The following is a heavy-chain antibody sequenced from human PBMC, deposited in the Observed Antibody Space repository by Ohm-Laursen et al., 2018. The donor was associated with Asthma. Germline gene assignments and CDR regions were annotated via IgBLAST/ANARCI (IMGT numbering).Heavy chain of an antibody. J-gene: IGHJ4*02. CDR2: ISAGGDTT. D-gene: IGHD7-27*01. CDR3: ATFNWGSRGFDF. V-gene: IGHV3-23*01. CDR1: GFSYSSYA. Sequence: GSLRLSCSASGFSYSSYAMTWVRQAPGQGLEWLSCISAGGDTTYYADSVKGRFTISRDNSKNTLYLQMNSLRAADTAVYYCATFNWGSRGFDFWGQGALVIVSS.